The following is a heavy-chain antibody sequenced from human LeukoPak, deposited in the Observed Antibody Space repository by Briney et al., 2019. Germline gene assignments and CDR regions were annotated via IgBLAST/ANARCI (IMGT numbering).Heavy chain of an antibody. J-gene: IGHJ6*02. CDR3: AKAAPDSGDYGMDV. CDR1: EFTFSSYG. Sequence: GRSLRLSCLASEFTFSSYGMHWVRQAPGKGLEWVASISYDGSNNYYADSVKGRFTISRDNSKNTLYLQMNSLNTEDTAVYYCAKAAPDSGDYGMDVWGQGTTVTVSS. CDR2: ISYDGSNN. D-gene: IGHD4-17*01. V-gene: IGHV3-30*18.